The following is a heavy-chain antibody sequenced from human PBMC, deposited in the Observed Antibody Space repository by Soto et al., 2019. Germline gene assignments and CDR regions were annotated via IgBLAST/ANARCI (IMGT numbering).Heavy chain of an antibody. CDR2: IYYSGST. CDR1: GGSISRYY. Sequence: PSETLSLTCTVSGGSISRYYWSWIRQPPGKGLEWIGYIYYSGSTNYNPSLKSRVTISVDTSKNQFSVKLSSGTAADTAVYYCAREYGDDVYFDYWGQGTLVTVSS. J-gene: IGHJ4*02. V-gene: IGHV4-59*01. D-gene: IGHD4-17*01. CDR3: AREYGDDVYFDY.